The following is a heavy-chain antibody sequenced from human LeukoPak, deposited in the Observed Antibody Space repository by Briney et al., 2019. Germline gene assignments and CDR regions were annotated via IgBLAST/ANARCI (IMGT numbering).Heavy chain of an antibody. J-gene: IGHJ4*02. CDR1: GFTFSSYA. CDR3: ARGGYSGYDSDFS. D-gene: IGHD5-12*01. V-gene: IGHV3-30-3*01. CDR2: ISYDGSNK. Sequence: GGSLRLSCAASGFTFSSYAMHWVRQAPGKGLEWVAVISYDGSNKYYADSVKGRFTISRDNSKNTLYLQMNSLRAEVTAVYYCARGGYSGYDSDFSWGQGTLVTVSS.